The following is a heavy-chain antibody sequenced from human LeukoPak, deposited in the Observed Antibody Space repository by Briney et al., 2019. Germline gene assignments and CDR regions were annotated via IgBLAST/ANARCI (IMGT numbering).Heavy chain of an antibody. V-gene: IGHV3-30*18. CDR1: GFTFSSYG. CDR3: AKVMVAAAGTWYYYGMDV. Sequence: GGSLRLSCAASGFTFSSYGMHWVRQAPGKGLEWVAVISYDGSNKYYADSVKGRFTISRDNSKNTLYLQMNSLRAEDTAVYYCAKVMVAAAGTWYYYGMDVWGQGTTVTVSS. D-gene: IGHD6-13*01. CDR2: ISYDGSNK. J-gene: IGHJ6*02.